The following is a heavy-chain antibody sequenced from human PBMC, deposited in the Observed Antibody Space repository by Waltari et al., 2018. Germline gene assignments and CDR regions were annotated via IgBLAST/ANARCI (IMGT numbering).Heavy chain of an antibody. J-gene: IGHJ2*01. Sequence: QVQLVQSGAEVKKPGASVKVSCKASGYPFTGDHTHWVHQAPGKGLQWMGRINPNSGGTNYAQKFHGRVTITRDTSISTAYMELSRLRSDDAAEYYCARGSGMGYWYFDLWGRGTLVTVSS. V-gene: IGHV1-2*06. CDR1: GYPFTGDH. CDR2: INPNSGGT. CDR3: ARGSGMGYWYFDL. D-gene: IGHD1-1*01.